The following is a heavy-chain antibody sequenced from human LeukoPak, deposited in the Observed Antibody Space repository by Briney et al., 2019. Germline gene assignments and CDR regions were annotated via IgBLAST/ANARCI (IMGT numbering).Heavy chain of an antibody. CDR3: ARDLDIVVVVAATFFGFDY. CDR2: IKQDGSEK. D-gene: IGHD2-15*01. Sequence: QAGGSLRLSCAASGFTFSSYWMSWVRQAPGKGLEWVANIKQDGSEKYYVDSVKGRFTISRDNAKNSLYLQMNSLRAEDTAVYYCARDLDIVVVVAATFFGFDYWGQGTLVTVSS. V-gene: IGHV3-7*01. CDR1: GFTFSSYW. J-gene: IGHJ4*02.